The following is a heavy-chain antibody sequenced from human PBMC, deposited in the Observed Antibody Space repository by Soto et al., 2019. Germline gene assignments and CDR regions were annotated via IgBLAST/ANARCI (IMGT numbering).Heavy chain of an antibody. CDR3: ARESYSATEGRDGYNLLY. J-gene: IGHJ4*02. D-gene: IGHD5-12*01. CDR2: IHRSGSA. Sequence: QVQLQESGPGLVKPSGTLSLTCAVSGGSISTDNWWSWVRQPPGKGLEWIGEIHRSGSANYNPSLQSRVTISVDKSKNQFSLSLRSVTAADTAVYYCARESYSATEGRDGYNLLYWGQGTLVTVSS. CDR1: GGSISTDNW. V-gene: IGHV4-4*02.